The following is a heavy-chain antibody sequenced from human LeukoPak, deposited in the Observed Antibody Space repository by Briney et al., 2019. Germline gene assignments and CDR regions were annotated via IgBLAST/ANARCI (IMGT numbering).Heavy chain of an antibody. CDR1: GYSFNTYW. D-gene: IGHD3-10*01. CDR3: ARGDLFLWFGEKRVWFDP. V-gene: IGHV5-51*01. J-gene: IGHJ5*02. CDR2: IYPGDSDT. Sequence: VESLKISCKGSGYSFNTYWIGWVRQMPGKGLEWMGIIYPGDSDTKYSPSFQGQVTISADKSISTAYLQWSSLKASDTAMYYCARGDLFLWFGEKRVWFDPWGQGTLVTVSS.